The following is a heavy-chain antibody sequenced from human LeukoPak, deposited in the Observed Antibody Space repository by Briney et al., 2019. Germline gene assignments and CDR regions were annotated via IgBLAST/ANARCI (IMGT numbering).Heavy chain of an antibody. Sequence: SETLSLTCTFSGGSFSPAHWSWIRQPPGKGLEWIGVICDNGNTDYNPSLKSRGTISVDTSKSQFSLKLSSLAAADTAVYYCATGRDPYKTGHWGQGTLVTVSS. CDR3: ATGRDPYKTGH. D-gene: IGHD1-1*01. CDR2: ICDNGNT. CDR1: GGSFSPAH. V-gene: IGHV4-59*01. J-gene: IGHJ4*02.